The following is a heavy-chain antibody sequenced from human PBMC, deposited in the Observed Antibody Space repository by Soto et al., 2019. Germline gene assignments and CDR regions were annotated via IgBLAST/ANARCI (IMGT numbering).Heavy chain of an antibody. CDR1: GFTFDDYA. D-gene: IGHD3-10*01. Sequence: EVQLVESGGGLVQPGRSLRLSCAASGFTFDDYAMHWVRQAPGKGLEWVSGISWNSGSISYADSVKGRFTISRDNAKNSLYLQMNSLRAEDTALYYCAKSPTPYYYGSGSYSRFDYWGQGTLVTVSS. CDR2: ISWNSGSI. J-gene: IGHJ4*02. V-gene: IGHV3-9*01. CDR3: AKSPTPYYYGSGSYSRFDY.